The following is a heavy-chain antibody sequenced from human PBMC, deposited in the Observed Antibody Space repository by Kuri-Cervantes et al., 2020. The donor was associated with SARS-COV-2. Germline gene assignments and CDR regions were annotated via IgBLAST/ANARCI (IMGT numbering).Heavy chain of an antibody. CDR1: GYTFTGYD. CDR3: ARKTRGTFHLDY. V-gene: IGHV1-8*01. D-gene: IGHD1-26*01. CDR2: MNPKIDIS. Sequence: ASVKVSCKASGYTFTGYDINWVRQAPGQGLEWVGWMNPKIDISGSVKKFLGRVTMNWDTSTNTASMELTSLGSQDTAVYYCARKTRGTFHLDYWGPGTPVTVSS. J-gene: IGHJ4*02.